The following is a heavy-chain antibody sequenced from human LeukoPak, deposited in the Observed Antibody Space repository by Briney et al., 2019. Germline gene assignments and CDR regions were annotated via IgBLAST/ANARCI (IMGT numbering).Heavy chain of an antibody. CDR3: ARGGYVYFDY. J-gene: IGHJ4*02. D-gene: IGHD5-12*01. CDR1: GFTFSSYW. CDR2: IKSDGSTT. V-gene: IGHV3-74*01. Sequence: PGGSLRLSCAASGFTFSSYWMHWVRQAPGKGLVWVSYIKSDGSTTNYADSVKGRFTISRDNAKNTLYLQINSLRAEDTAVYYCARGGYVYFDYWGQGTLVTVSS.